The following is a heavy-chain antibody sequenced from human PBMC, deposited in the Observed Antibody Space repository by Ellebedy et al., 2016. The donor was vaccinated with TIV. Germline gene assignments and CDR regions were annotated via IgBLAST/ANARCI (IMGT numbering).Heavy chain of an antibody. CDR2: ISGSGNTM. CDR3: ARVRSVGYYMDV. CDR1: GFTFSTYS. V-gene: IGHV3-48*04. D-gene: IGHD3-3*01. Sequence: GESLKISCPASGFTFSTYSMNWVRQAPGKGLVWVSYISGSGNTMYYTDSVKGRFTISRDNAKNSLYLHMNSLRAEDTAVYYCARVRSVGYYMDVWGKGTTVTVSS. J-gene: IGHJ6*03.